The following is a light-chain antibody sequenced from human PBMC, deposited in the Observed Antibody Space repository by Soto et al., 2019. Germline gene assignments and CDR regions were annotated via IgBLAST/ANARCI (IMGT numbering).Light chain of an antibody. CDR2: EVN. CDR3: SLYISGSTYV. J-gene: IGLJ1*01. Sequence: QSVLTQPPSVSGSPGQSVTISCTGTSSDVGSYNRLSWDQQPPGTAPKLIMYEVNTRPSGVPDRFSGSKSGSTASLTISGLQDEDDADYYCSLYISGSTYVFGTGTKLTVL. CDR1: SSDVGSYNR. V-gene: IGLV2-18*01.